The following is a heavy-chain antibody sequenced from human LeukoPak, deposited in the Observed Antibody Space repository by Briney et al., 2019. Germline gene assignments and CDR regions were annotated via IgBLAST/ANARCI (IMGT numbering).Heavy chain of an antibody. CDR1: GFTFDDYT. CDR3: AKDIGDGYNYGIDY. Sequence: GGSLRLSCAASGFTFDDYTMHWVRQAPGKGLEWVSLISWDGGSTYYADSVKGRFTISRDNSKNSLYLQTNSLRTEDTALYYCAKDIGDGYNYGIDYWGQGTLVTVSS. D-gene: IGHD5-24*01. CDR2: ISWDGGST. J-gene: IGHJ4*02. V-gene: IGHV3-43*01.